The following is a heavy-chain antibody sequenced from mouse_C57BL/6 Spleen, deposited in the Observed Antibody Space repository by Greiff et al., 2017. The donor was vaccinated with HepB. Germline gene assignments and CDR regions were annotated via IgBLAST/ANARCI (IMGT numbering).Heavy chain of an antibody. D-gene: IGHD4-1*01. V-gene: IGHV1-50*01. J-gene: IGHJ1*03. CDR3: ARKTGTGYFDV. Sequence: QVQLQQPGAELVKPGASVKLSCKASGYTFTSYWMQWVKQRPGQGLEWIGEIDPSDSYTNYNQKFKGKTTVTVDTSSSTAYMQLSSLTSEDSAVYYCARKTGTGYFDVWGKGTTVTVSS. CDR2: IDPSDSYT. CDR1: GYTFTSYW.